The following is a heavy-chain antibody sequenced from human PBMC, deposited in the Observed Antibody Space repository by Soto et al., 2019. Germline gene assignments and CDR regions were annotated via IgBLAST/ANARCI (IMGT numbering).Heavy chain of an antibody. CDR2: ISAYNGNK. CDR1: GYTFTSYG. CDR3: ARDPGYCIGGSCYPGINWFDP. J-gene: IGHJ5*02. D-gene: IGHD2-15*01. V-gene: IGHV1-18*01. Sequence: QVQLVQSGAEVKKPGASVKVSCKASGYTFTSYGISWVRQAPGQGLEWMGWISAYNGNKNYAQKLQGRVTMTTDTSTSTAYMELRSLRSDDTAVYYCARDPGYCIGGSCYPGINWFDPWGQGTLVTVSS.